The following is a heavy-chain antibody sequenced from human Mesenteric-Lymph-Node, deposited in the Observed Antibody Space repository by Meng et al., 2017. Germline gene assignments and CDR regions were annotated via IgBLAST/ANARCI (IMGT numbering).Heavy chain of an antibody. CDR1: GGSFSGYY. CDR2: INHSGST. V-gene: IGHV4-34*01. CDR3: ARSNYCSAGSCYSTDY. J-gene: IGHJ4*02. D-gene: IGHD2-15*01. Sequence: SETLSLTCAVYGGSFSGYYWSWIRQPPGKGLEWIGEINHSGSTNYNLSLKSRVTISVDTSKNQFSLKRSSVTAADTAVYYCARSNYCSAGSCYSTDYWGQGTLVTVSS.